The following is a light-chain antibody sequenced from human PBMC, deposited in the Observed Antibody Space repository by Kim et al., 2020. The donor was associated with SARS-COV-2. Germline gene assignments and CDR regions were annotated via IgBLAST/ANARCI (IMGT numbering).Light chain of an antibody. CDR2: YNN. Sequence: PGKTAVMTCVGNCIGGYSVRWYQKKPGKAPVLVISYNNDRPSGIPERFSGSNSGNRATLSITRVEAGDEADYYCQVWDNTGDLPVFGGGTQLTVL. CDR1: CIGGYS. CDR3: QVWDNTGDLPV. J-gene: IGLJ3*02. V-gene: IGLV3-21*04.